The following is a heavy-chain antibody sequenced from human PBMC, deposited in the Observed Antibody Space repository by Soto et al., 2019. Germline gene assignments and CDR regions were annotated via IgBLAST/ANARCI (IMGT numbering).Heavy chain of an antibody. CDR1: GGTFSSYA. CDR3: ARGLYDFWSGLSYYYGMDV. CDR2: IIPIFGTP. D-gene: IGHD3-3*01. V-gene: IGHV1-69*13. J-gene: IGHJ6*02. Sequence: SVKVSCKASGGTFSSYAISWVRQAPGQGLDWMGGIIPIFGTPNYAQKFQGRVTITADESTSTAYMELSSLRSEDTAVYYCARGLYDFWSGLSYYYGMDVWGQGTTVTVSS.